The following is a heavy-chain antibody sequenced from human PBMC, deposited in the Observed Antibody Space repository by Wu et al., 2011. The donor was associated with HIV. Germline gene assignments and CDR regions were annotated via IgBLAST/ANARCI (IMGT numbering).Heavy chain of an antibody. J-gene: IGHJ4*02. Sequence: QVQLVQSGAEVKKPGASVKVSCKASGYTFTSYYMHWVRQAPGQGLEWMGIINPSGGSTSYAQKFQGRVTMTRDTSTSTVYMELSSLRSEDTAVYYCARDPRGWAAYSSSWTFDYWAREPWSPSP. D-gene: IGHD6-13*01. CDR1: GYTFTSYY. CDR2: INPSGGST. CDR3: ARDPRGWAAYSSSWTFDY. V-gene: IGHV1-46*03.